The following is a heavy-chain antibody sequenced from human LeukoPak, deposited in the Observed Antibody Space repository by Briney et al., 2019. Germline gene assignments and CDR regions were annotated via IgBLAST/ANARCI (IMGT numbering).Heavy chain of an antibody. CDR3: ARVGIQLWVGVDY. CDR2: IIPIFCTA. CDR1: GGAFSSYA. D-gene: IGHD5-18*01. Sequence: ASVKVSCKASGGAFSSYAISWVRQAPGQGLEWMGGIIPIFCTANYAQKFQGRVAITADESTSTAYMELSSLRSEDTAVYYCARVGIQLWVGVDYWGQGTLVTVSS. J-gene: IGHJ4*02. V-gene: IGHV1-69*13.